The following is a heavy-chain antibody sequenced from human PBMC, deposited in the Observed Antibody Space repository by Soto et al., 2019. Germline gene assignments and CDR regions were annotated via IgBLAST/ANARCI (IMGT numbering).Heavy chain of an antibody. CDR2: ISDNGDNT. J-gene: IGHJ6*03. Sequence: EVQLLESGGGLVQPGGSLRLSCAASGFTLSSYAMSWVRQAPGKGLEWVSAISDNGDNTYSADFVKGRFTISRDNSKNTLYLQMNSLRAEDTAVYYCAKLWAAGDYYYYYMDVWGKGTTVTVSS. CDR1: GFTLSSYA. V-gene: IGHV3-23*01. CDR3: AKLWAAGDYYYYYMDV. D-gene: IGHD6-13*01.